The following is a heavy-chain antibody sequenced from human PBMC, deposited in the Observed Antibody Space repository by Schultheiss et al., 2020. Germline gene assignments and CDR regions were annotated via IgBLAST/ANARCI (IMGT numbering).Heavy chain of an antibody. CDR2: ISSSSSYI. D-gene: IGHD2-15*01. Sequence: GGSMRLSCAASGFTFSSYSMNWVRQAPGKGLEWVSSISSSSSYIYYADSVKGRFTISRDNAKNSLYLQMNSLRAEDTAVYYCARDSAGAFDIWGQGTMVTVSS. CDR3: ARDSAGAFDI. V-gene: IGHV3-21*01. J-gene: IGHJ3*02. CDR1: GFTFSSYS.